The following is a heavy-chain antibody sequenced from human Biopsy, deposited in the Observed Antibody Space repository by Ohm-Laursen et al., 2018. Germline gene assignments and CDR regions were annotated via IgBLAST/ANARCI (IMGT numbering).Heavy chain of an antibody. CDR1: GGDINNYY. CDR2: IYPGGST. Sequence: GTLSLTCYVSGGDINNYYWSWIRQPAGKGLEWIGRIYPGGSTNYNPSLKSRVTMSVDTSKNKFSLRVSSVTAADTAVYYCARDRDRRGWFDPWGQGTLVTVSS. CDR3: ARDRDRRGWFDP. D-gene: IGHD1-14*01. J-gene: IGHJ5*02. V-gene: IGHV4-4*07.